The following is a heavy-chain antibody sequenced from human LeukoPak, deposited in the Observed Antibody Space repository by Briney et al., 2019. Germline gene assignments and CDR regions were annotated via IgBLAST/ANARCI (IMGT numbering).Heavy chain of an antibody. CDR1: GFTFRTYA. J-gene: IGHJ5*02. CDR3: ARDLNNGSYHWFDP. D-gene: IGHD1-26*01. CDR2: IYSGGST. V-gene: IGHV3-66*01. Sequence: GGSLRLSCAASGFTFRTYAMSWVRQAPGTGLEWVSVIYSGGSTDYADSVKGRFTISRGNSKNTLYLQMNSLRAEDTAIYYCARDLNNGSYHWFDPWGQGTLVTVSS.